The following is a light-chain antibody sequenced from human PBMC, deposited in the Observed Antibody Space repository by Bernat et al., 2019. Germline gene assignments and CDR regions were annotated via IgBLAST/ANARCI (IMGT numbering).Light chain of an antibody. Sequence: QYALTQLASVSGSPGQSVAISCSGTSSDVGGYNLVSWYQQFPGKAPKLIIYEVIKRPYGVSDRFSGTKSGNTASLPISGLRAEDEADYYCCSYAGGDRLVFGGGTKLTIL. J-gene: IGLJ3*02. V-gene: IGLV2-23*02. CDR1: SSDVGGYNL. CDR3: CSYAGGDRLV. CDR2: EVI.